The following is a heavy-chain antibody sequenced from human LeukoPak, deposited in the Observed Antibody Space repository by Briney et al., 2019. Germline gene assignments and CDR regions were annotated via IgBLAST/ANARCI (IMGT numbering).Heavy chain of an antibody. CDR2: IYYSDST. D-gene: IGHD1-14*01. CDR1: GGSINNYF. J-gene: IGHJ6*03. CDR3: ARFPGGAEYRHYCYMDV. V-gene: IGHV4-59*01. Sequence: SETLSLTCTVSGGSINNYFWSWIRQPPGKGLECIAYIYYSDSTNYNPSLKSRVTVFVDTSKNQFSLKLSSVTAADTAVYYCARFPGGAEYRHYCYMDVWGTGTTVTVSS.